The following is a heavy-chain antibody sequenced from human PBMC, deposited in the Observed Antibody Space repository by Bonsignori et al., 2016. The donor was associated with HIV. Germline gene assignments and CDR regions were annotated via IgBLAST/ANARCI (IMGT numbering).Heavy chain of an antibody. D-gene: IGHD1-26*01. CDR2: ISSSGSTI. V-gene: IGHV3-48*03. J-gene: IGHJ4*02. CDR3: ARMEVGATERPTYFDY. CDR1: GFTFSSYE. Sequence: GGSLRLSCAASGFTFSSYEMNWVRQAPGKGLEWVSYISSSGSTIYYADSVKGRFTISRDNAKNSLYLQMNSLRAEDTAVYYCARMEVGATERPTYFDYWGQGTLVTVSS.